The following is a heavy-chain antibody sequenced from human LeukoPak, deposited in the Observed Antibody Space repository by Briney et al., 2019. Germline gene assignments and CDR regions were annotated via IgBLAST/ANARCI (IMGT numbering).Heavy chain of an antibody. CDR2: IYSGGST. D-gene: IGHD3-22*01. J-gene: IGHJ1*01. V-gene: IGHV3-66*01. CDR3: AKDGAYYSAVQH. CDR1: GFTFSSYE. Sequence: PGGSLRLSCAASGFTFSSYEMSWVRQAPGKGLEWVSVIYSGGSTYYADSVKGRFTISRDNSKNTLYLQMNSLRAEDTAVYYCAKDGAYYSAVQHWGQGTLVTVSS.